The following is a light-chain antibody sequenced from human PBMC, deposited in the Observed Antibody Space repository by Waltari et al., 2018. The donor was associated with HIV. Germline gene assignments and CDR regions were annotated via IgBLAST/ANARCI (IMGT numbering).Light chain of an antibody. CDR1: QSFLSTSDNKNY. J-gene: IGKJ5*01. Sequence: DIVMTQSPDSLAVSLGERATINCRSRQSFLSTSDNKNYLAWYQQKPGQPPKLLISWASTRESGVPARFSGSGSGTDFTLTISSLQAEDVAVYYCQQYFTTPITFGQGTRLDIK. CDR3: QQYFTTPIT. CDR2: WAS. V-gene: IGKV4-1*01.